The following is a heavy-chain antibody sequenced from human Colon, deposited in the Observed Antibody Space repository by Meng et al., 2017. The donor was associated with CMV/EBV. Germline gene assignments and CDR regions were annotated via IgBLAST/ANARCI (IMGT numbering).Heavy chain of an antibody. Sequence: GESLKISCAASGFTVSSTYMSWVRQAPEEGLDWVSIIYTTGTTYYADSVKGRFTISRDNSKNTVYLQMDSLRAEDTAIYYFAAGNGGSGPWGQGTLVTVSS. V-gene: IGHV3-53*01. CDR2: IYTTGTT. J-gene: IGHJ4*02. CDR1: GFTVSSTY. D-gene: IGHD3-16*01. CDR3: AAGNGGSGP.